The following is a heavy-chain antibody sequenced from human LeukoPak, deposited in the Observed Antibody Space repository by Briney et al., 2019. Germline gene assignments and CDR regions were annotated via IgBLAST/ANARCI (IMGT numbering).Heavy chain of an antibody. CDR1: GFIFNDFW. CDR3: ARMNYVSTGWGAPFDN. Sequence: GGSLRLSCTASGFIFNDFWMSWVRQAPGEGLEWVANIRQDGGAKNYVDSVKGRFTISRDNAKNLLFLQMNSLRAEDTAVYYCARMNYVSTGWGAPFDNWGQGTLVTVSS. D-gene: IGHD1-7*01. CDR2: IRQDGGAK. V-gene: IGHV3-7*01. J-gene: IGHJ4*02.